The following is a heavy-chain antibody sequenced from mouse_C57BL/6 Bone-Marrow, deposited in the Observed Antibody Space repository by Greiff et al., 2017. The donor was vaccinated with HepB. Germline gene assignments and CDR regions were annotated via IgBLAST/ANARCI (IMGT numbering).Heavy chain of an antibody. CDR2: INPNYGTT. J-gene: IGHJ2*01. D-gene: IGHD1-1*01. Sequence: EVHLVESGPELVKPGASVKISCKASGYSFTDYNMNWVKQSNGKSLEWIGVINPNYGTTSYNQKFKGKATLTVDQSSSTAYMQLNSLTSEDSAVYYGARLGYYGSRGYWGQGTTLTVSS. CDR1: GYSFTDYN. V-gene: IGHV1-39*01. CDR3: ARLGYYGSRGY.